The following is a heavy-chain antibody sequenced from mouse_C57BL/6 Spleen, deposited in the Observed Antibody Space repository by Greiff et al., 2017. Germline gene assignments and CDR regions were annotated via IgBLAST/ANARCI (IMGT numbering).Heavy chain of an antibody. D-gene: IGHD1-1*01. CDR2: IYPGNGDT. CDR3: ARENYYGSSPAMDY. CDR1: GYTFTSYN. V-gene: IGHV1-12*01. Sequence: QVQLQQSGAELVRPGASVKMSCKASGYTFTSYNMHWVKQTPRQGLEWIGAIYPGNGDTSYNQKLKDKATLTVDKSSSTAYMQLSSLTSEDSAVYFCARENYYGSSPAMDYWGQGTSVTVSS. J-gene: IGHJ4*01.